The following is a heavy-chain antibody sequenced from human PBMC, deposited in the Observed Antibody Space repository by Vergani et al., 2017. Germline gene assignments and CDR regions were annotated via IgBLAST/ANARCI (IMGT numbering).Heavy chain of an antibody. CDR2: IWSKPYGGTT. D-gene: IGHD3-16*01. CDR1: GFRVTTYY. Sequence: VELLESGGGLAQPGGSLRVSCSASGFRVTTYYMSWVRQAPGKGLEWVAFIWSKPYGGTTEYAASVKGRFTISRDDSKSIAYLQMSSLKAEDTAVYYCTRDRRDDSYAYFDYWGQGTLVTVSP. CDR3: TRDRRDDSYAYFDY. V-gene: IGHV3-49*04. J-gene: IGHJ4*02.